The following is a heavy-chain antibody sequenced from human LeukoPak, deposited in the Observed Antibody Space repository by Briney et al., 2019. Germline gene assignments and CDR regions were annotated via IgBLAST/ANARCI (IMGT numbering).Heavy chain of an antibody. CDR1: GFTFSSYA. CDR2: ISGSGGST. V-gene: IGHV3-23*01. J-gene: IGHJ4*02. D-gene: IGHD3-22*01. Sequence: PGGSLRLSCAASGFTFSSYAMSWVRQAPGKWLEWVSAISGSGGSTYYADSVKGRFTISRDNSKNTLYLQMNSLRAEDTAVYCCAKDEDYYDSSGYAYYFDYWGQGTLVTVSS. CDR3: AKDEDYYDSSGYAYYFDY.